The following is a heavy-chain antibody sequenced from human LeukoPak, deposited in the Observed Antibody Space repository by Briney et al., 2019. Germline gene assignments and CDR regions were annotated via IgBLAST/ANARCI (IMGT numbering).Heavy chain of an antibody. CDR2: ISSSSTTI. CDR3: AREASRGASFDP. CDR1: GFTFSSYS. J-gene: IGHJ5*02. V-gene: IGHV3-48*01. D-gene: IGHD5-24*01. Sequence: GGSLRLSCAASGFTFSSYSMNWVRQAPGKGLEWVSSISSSSTTIYYADSVKGRFTISRDNAKNSLYLQMNSLRAEDTAVYYCAREASRGASFDPWGQGTLVTVSS.